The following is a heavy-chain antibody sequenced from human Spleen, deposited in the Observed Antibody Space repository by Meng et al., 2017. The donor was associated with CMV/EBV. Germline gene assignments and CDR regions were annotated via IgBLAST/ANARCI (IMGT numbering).Heavy chain of an antibody. CDR3: ASGKWELLQDYYYGMDV. CDR1: GLTFDDYG. D-gene: IGHD1-26*01. V-gene: IGHV3-20*01. CDR2: NGWNGGTT. J-gene: IGHJ6*02. Sequence: GESLKISCAASGLTFDDYGMSWVRQGPGKGLEWVSVNGWNGGTTGYADSVKGRFTISGDNAKNSLHLQMNSLRAEDTALYHCASGKWELLQDYYYGMDVWGQGTTVTVSS.